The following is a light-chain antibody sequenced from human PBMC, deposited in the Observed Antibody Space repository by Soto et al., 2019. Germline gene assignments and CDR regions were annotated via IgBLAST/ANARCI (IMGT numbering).Light chain of an antibody. CDR3: SSYTSSSTIVV. CDR1: SSDVGGYNY. V-gene: IGLV2-14*01. Sequence: QSALTQPASVSGSPGQSITISCTGTSSDVGGYNYVSWYQQHPGKAPKLMIYEVSNRPSGVSNRFSGSKSGNTASLTISGLHAEDDADYYRSSYTSSSTIVVFGTGTKLTVL. J-gene: IGLJ1*01. CDR2: EVS.